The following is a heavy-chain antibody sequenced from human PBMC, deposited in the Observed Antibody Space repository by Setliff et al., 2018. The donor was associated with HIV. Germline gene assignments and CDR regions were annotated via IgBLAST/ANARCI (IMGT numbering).Heavy chain of an antibody. Sequence: SETLSLTCTVSGGSISGYYWTWIRQPPFKGLEWIGYIHYRGNTDYNPSLKSRVTMSVDTSKNQFSLKLSSVTAADTAVYYCVGGQKWLAFDSWGQGTLVTVSS. D-gene: IGHD3-16*01. J-gene: IGHJ4*02. CDR2: IHYRGNT. CDR1: GGSISGYY. CDR3: VGGQKWLAFDS. V-gene: IGHV4-59*01.